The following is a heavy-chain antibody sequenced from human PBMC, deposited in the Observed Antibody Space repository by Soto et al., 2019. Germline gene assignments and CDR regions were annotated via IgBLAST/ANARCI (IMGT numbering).Heavy chain of an antibody. CDR2: IYHTGST. Sequence: SETLSLTCTVSGGSISTYDWSWIRQSPGKGLEWIGCIYHTGSTKYNPSLKSRVTISVDTSKNQFSLKLSSVTAADTAVYYCARVVTATSHYFDYWGQGALVTAPQ. CDR3: ARVVTATSHYFDY. J-gene: IGHJ4*02. D-gene: IGHD2-21*02. V-gene: IGHV4-59*01. CDR1: GGSISTYD.